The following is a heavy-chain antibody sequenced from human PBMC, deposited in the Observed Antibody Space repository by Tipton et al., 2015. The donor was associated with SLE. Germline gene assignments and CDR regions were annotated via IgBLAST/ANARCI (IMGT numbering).Heavy chain of an antibody. V-gene: IGHV4-34*01. CDR3: AGLYSSSWLPFGYYYYGMYV. Sequence: GLVKPSETLSLTCAVYGGSFSGYYWSWIRQPPGKGLEWIGEINHSGSTNYNPSLKSRVTISVDTSKNQFSLKLSSVTAADTAVYYCAGLYSSSWLPFGYYYYGMYVWGQGTTVTVSS. J-gene: IGHJ6*02. D-gene: IGHD6-13*01. CDR2: INHSGST. CDR1: GGSFSGYY.